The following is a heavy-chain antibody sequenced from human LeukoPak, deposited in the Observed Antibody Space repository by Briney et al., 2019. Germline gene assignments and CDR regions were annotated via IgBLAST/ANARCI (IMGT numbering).Heavy chain of an antibody. Sequence: SETLSLTCVVSGGFISSGYWWSWVRQPPGKGLEWIGEIHHSDGTNYNPSLRSRVSISVDKSKNQFSLKVSSMTATDTAVYFCARNGYYSADNWGQGTLVTVSS. CDR2: IHHSDGT. V-gene: IGHV4-4*02. CDR1: GGFISSGYW. J-gene: IGHJ4*02. D-gene: IGHD5-18*01. CDR3: ARNGYYSADN.